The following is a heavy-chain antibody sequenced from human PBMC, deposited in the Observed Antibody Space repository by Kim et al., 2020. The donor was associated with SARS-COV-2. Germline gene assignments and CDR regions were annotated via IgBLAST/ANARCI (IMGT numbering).Heavy chain of an antibody. J-gene: IGHJ4*02. V-gene: IGHV5-10-1*01. CDR2: IDPSDSYT. Sequence: GESLKISCKVSGYSFTRYSITWVRQMPGKGLEWMGRIDPSDSYTNYSPSFQGHVTISADKSISTAYLQWSSLKASDTAMYYCARNSAPSMTGFSVKNDYWGQGTLVTVSS. D-gene: IGHD2-21*01. CDR3: ARNSAPSMTGFSVKNDY. CDR1: GYSFTRYS.